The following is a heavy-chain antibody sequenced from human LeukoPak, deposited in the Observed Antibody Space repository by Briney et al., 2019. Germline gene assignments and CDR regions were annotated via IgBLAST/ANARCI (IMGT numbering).Heavy chain of an antibody. CDR3: ARDGYYYDSSGYYYFHWFDP. V-gene: IGHV4-4*07. Sequence: PSETLSLTCTVSGGSISSYYWSWIRQPAGKGLEWIGRIYTSGSTNYNPSLKSRVTMSVDTSKNQFSLKLSSVTAADTAVYYCARDGYYYDSSGYYYFHWFDPWGQGTLVTVSS. D-gene: IGHD3-22*01. J-gene: IGHJ5*02. CDR2: IYTSGST. CDR1: GGSISSYY.